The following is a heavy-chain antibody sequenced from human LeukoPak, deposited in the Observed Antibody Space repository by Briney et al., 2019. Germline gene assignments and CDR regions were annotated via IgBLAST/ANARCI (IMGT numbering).Heavy chain of an antibody. CDR2: MYYSGST. CDR1: GGSISTSRHY. J-gene: IGHJ4*02. CDR3: ATTVTTRYYSDY. V-gene: IGHV4-39*01. D-gene: IGHD4-17*01. Sequence: SETLSLTCTVSGGSISTSRHYWGWIRQPPGKGLEWIGNMYYSGSTYYNPSLKSRVTISVDTYKSRFSLKLSSVTAADTAVYYCATTVTTRYYSDYWGQGTLVTVSS.